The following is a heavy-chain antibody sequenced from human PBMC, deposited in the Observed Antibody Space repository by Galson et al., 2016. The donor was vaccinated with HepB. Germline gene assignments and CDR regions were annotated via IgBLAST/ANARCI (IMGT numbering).Heavy chain of an antibody. J-gene: IGHJ4*02. CDR3: AHRGSIYHTSGEMDF. V-gene: IGHV2-5*02. Sequence: PALVKPTQTLTLTCTFSGFSLSSSGVGVHWIRQPPGRALEWLAAIYWDDDKRYSPSLKRRLTITKNTSKNQVVLTLTNMDPVDTATYYCAHRGSIYHTSGEMDFWGQGTLVTVSS. CDR2: IYWDDDK. CDR1: GFSLSSSGVG. D-gene: IGHD3-22*01.